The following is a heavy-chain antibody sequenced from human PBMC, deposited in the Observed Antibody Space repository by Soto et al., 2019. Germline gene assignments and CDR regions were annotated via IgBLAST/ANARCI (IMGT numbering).Heavy chain of an antibody. CDR2: ISSSGSTI. V-gene: IGHV3-11*01. Sequence: GGSLRLSCAASGFTFSDYYMSWIRQAPGKGLEWVSYISSSGSTIYYADSVKGRFTISRDNAKNSLYLQMNSLRAEDTAVYYCARGRHDSPPYYYKDVWGKGTTVTISS. CDR1: GFTFSDYY. CDR3: ARGRHDSPPYYYKDV. J-gene: IGHJ6*03. D-gene: IGHD3-3*01.